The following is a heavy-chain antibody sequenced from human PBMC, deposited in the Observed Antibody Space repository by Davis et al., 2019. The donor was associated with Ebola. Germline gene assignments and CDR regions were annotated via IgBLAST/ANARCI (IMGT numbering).Heavy chain of an antibody. D-gene: IGHD2-21*02. CDR2: INPNSWDT. J-gene: IGHJ3*02. Sequence: AASVKVSCKASGYTFTGYYMHWVRQAPGQGLEWVGRINPNSWDTNYAQKFQGRVTMTWDTSISTAFMELSSLRSGDAVVYYCSRSPVVVETAIHDAFDIWGQGTMVTVSS. CDR1: GYTFTGYY. CDR3: SRSPVVVETAIHDAFDI. V-gene: IGHV1-2*05.